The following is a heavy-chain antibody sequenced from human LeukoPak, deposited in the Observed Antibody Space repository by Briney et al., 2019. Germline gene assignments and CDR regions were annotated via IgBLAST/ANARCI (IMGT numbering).Heavy chain of an antibody. CDR1: GGTFSSYA. D-gene: IGHD5-24*01. CDR3: ARGQGADGYNYYYYYYYMDV. V-gene: IGHV1-69*05. J-gene: IGHJ6*03. Sequence: GSSVKVSCKASGGTFSSYAISWVRQAPGQGLEWMGGIIPIFGTANYAQKFQGRVTITTDESTSTAYMELSSLRSEDTAVYYCARGQGADGYNYYYYYYYMDVWGKGTTVTVSS. CDR2: IIPIFGTA.